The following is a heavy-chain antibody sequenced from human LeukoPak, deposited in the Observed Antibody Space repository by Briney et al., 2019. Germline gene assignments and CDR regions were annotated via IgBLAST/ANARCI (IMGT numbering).Heavy chain of an antibody. Sequence: SVKVSCKASGGTFSSYAISWVRQAPGQGLEWMGGIIPIFGTANYAQKFQGRVTITTDESTSTAYMELSSLRSEDTAVYYCASSEWELKRSYYMDVWDKGTTVTVSS. J-gene: IGHJ6*03. CDR3: ASSEWELKRSYYMDV. CDR2: IIPIFGTA. D-gene: IGHD1-26*01. V-gene: IGHV1-69*05. CDR1: GGTFSSYA.